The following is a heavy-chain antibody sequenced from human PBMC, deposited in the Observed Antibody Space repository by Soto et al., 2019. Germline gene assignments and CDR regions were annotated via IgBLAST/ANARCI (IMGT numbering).Heavy chain of an antibody. D-gene: IGHD5-18*01. Sequence: GGSLRLSCAASGFTSSSYSMNWVRQAPGKGLEWVSSISSSSSYIYYADSVKGRFTISRDNAKNSLYLQMNSLRAEDTAVYYCARDPYSYGLSLFGYWGQGTLVTVS. CDR3: ARDPYSYGLSLFGY. CDR1: GFTSSSYS. CDR2: ISSSSSYI. V-gene: IGHV3-21*01. J-gene: IGHJ4*02.